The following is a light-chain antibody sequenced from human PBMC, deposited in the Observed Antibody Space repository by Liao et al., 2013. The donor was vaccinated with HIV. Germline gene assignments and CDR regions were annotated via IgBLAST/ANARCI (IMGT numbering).Light chain of an antibody. V-gene: IGLV3-21*04. CDR1: NIGSKS. J-gene: IGLJ2*01. CDR3: HVWDRGSDHPL. Sequence: SYVLTQPPSVSVAPGKTARITCGGNNIGSKSVHWYQQKPGQAPVLVIYYDSDRPSGIPERFSGSNSGNTATLTISWVEAGDEADYYCHVWDRGSDHPLFGGGTKLTVL. CDR2: YDS.